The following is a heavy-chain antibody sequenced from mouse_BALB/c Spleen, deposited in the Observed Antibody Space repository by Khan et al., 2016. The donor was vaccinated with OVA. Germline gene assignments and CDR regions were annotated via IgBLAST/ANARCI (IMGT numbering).Heavy chain of an antibody. V-gene: IGHV2-9*02. CDR1: GFSLTRHG. J-gene: IGHJ2*01. D-gene: IGHD2-5*01. CDR3: NSKRKTEYFDY. Sequence: QVQLKQSGPGLVAPSQSLSITCTVSGFSLTRHGIHWVRQPPGKGLEWLGIIWAGGSTNYNSALVSRLSITKDSSKRQVFLIMNRLPTDDTAIYSCNSKRKTEYFDYWGQGTTLTVSS. CDR2: IWAGGST.